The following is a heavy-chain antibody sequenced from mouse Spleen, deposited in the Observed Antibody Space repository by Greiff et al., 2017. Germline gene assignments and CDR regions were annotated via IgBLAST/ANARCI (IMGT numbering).Heavy chain of an antibody. CDR1: GFSLTSYG. J-gene: IGHJ3*01. V-gene: IGHV2-6*01. CDR2: IWGGGST. Sequence: QVQLQQSGPGLVAPSQSLSITCTVSGFSLTSYGVDWVRQSPGKGLEWLGVIWGGGSTNYNSALKSRLSISKDNSKSQVFLKMNSLQTDDTAMYYCASGDGDYGGIWAYWGQGTLVTVSA. CDR3: ASGDGDYGGIWAY. D-gene: IGHD2-13*01.